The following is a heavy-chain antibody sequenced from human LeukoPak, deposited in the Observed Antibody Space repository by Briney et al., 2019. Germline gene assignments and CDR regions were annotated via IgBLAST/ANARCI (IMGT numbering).Heavy chain of an antibody. CDR3: ARVYYDSSGYYYPTYYYYMDV. CDR1: GGSISSSSYY. J-gene: IGHJ6*03. V-gene: IGHV4-39*07. CDR2: IYYSGST. D-gene: IGHD3-22*01. Sequence: PSETLSLTCTVSGGSISSSSYYWGWIRQPPGKGLEWIGSIYYSGSTNYNPSLKSRVTISVNTSKNQFSLKLSSVTAADTAVYYCARVYYDSSGYYYPTYYYYMDVWGKGTTVTVSS.